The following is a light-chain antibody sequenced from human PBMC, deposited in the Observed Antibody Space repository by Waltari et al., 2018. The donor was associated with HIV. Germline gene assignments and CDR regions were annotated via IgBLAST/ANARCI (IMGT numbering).Light chain of an antibody. J-gene: IGLJ2*01. Sequence: SALTQPASVFGSPGQAITIPCTRPSRDVGGYNHFSWYQQHPGKATKLMIYEVSKRPSGVSNRFSGSKYGNTASLTISGLQAEDEADYYCCSYAGSSTPVFGGGTKLTVL. CDR1: SRDVGGYNH. V-gene: IGLV2-23*02. CDR3: CSYAGSSTPV. CDR2: EVS.